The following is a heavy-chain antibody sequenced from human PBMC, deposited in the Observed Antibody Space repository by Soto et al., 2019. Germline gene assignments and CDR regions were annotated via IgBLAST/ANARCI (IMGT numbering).Heavy chain of an antibody. CDR1: GGSISNYY. Sequence: QVQLQESGPGLVKPSETLSLTCTVSGGSISNYYWSWIRQPPGKGLEWIGYIYFSGSTNYKPSHTSRVTLSVDSSKNQFSLKLSSVTAEDTAVYYCARRYGGAVDYWGQGTLVNVSS. CDR2: IYFSGST. J-gene: IGHJ4*02. D-gene: IGHD3-10*01. CDR3: ARRYGGAVDY. V-gene: IGHV4-59*08.